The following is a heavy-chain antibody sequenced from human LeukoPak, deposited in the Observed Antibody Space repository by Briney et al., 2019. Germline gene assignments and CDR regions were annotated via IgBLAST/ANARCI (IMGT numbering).Heavy chain of an antibody. CDR1: GGTFSSYA. D-gene: IGHD3-9*01. V-gene: IGHV1-69*05. CDR3: ARRKQDGTYYDILTGPLDY. CDR2: IIPIFGTA. J-gene: IGHJ4*02. Sequence: SVKVSCKASGGTFSSYAISWVRQAPGQGLEWMGGIIPIFGTANYAQKFQGRVTITTDESTSTAYMELSSLRSEDTAVYYCARRKQDGTYYDILTGPLDYWGQGTLVTVSS.